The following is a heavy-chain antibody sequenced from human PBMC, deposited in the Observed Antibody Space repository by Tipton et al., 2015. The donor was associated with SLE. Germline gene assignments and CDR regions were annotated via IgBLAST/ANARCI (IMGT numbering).Heavy chain of an antibody. CDR3: AKVLEGFWSALGY. Sequence: SLRLSCAASGFTFSSYGMHWVRQAPGKGLEWVAFIRYDGSNKYYADSVKGRFTTSRDNSKNTLYLQMNSLRAEDTAVYYCAKVLEGFWSALGYWGQGTLVTVSS. V-gene: IGHV3-30*02. CDR2: IRYDGSNK. CDR1: GFTFSSYG. J-gene: IGHJ4*02. D-gene: IGHD3-3*01.